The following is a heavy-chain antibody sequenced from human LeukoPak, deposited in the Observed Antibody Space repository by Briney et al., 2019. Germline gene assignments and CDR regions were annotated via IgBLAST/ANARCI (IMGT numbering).Heavy chain of an antibody. V-gene: IGHV3-30*02. J-gene: IGHJ4*02. CDR2: IFFDGSNQ. Sequence: GGSLRLSCAASGFTFSSYGMDWVRQAPGKGLEWVAFIFFDGSNQYYADSVKGRFTISRDNSRSTLYLQMNSLRPEDTAVYYCAKEGYGGYGTADYWGQGTLVTVSS. CDR3: AKEGYGGYGTADY. CDR1: GFTFSSYG. D-gene: IGHD5-12*01.